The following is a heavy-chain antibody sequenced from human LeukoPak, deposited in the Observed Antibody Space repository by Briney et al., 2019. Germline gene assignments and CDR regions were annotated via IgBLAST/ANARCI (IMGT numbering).Heavy chain of an antibody. J-gene: IGHJ4*02. D-gene: IGHD3-3*01. V-gene: IGHV3-53*01. CDR3: ARDWSGDDY. CDR2: IYSGGST. Sequence: PGGSLRLSCAASGFTVSSNHMSWVRQAPGKGLEWVSVIYSGGSTYYADSVKGRFTISRDDARNSLYLQMNSLRAEDTAVYYCARDWSGDDYWGQGTLVTVSS. CDR1: GFTVSSNH.